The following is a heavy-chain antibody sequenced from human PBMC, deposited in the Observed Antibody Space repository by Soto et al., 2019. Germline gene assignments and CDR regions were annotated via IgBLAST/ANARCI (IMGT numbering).Heavy chain of an antibody. CDR1: GGSFSGYY. V-gene: IGHV4-34*01. CDR2: INHSGST. J-gene: IGHJ4*02. Sequence: QVQLQQWGAGLLKPSETLSLTCAVYGGSFSGYYWSWIRQPPGKGLEWIGEINHSGSTNYNPSLKSRVTISVDTSKNQFSLKLSSVTAADTAVYYCASEGYYDILTGYYYWGQGTLVTVSS. D-gene: IGHD3-9*01. CDR3: ASEGYYDILTGYYY.